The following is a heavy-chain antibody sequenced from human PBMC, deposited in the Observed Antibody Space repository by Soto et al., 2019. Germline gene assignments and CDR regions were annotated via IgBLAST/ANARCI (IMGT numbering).Heavy chain of an antibody. CDR3: AREDDWKYDEYYYSLDI. CDR1: GDSVSSNNVA. CDR2: TYYRSKWYN. D-gene: IGHD1-7*01. Sequence: PSQTLSLTCAISGDSVSSNNVAWNWIRQSPSRGLEWLGRTYYRSKWYNEYGTSVKGRITINPDASNNQFSLHLNSVTPEDTAVYFCAREDDWKYDEYYYSLDIWGQGTTVTVSS. V-gene: IGHV6-1*01. J-gene: IGHJ6*02.